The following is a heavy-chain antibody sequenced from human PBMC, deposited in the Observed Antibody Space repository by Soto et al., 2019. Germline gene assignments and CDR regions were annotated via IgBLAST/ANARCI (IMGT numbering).Heavy chain of an antibody. CDR1: GFTFSTYS. D-gene: IGHD6-19*01. J-gene: IGHJ4*02. CDR2: ISSSSTI. Sequence: EVQLVESGGDLVQPGGSLRLSCAASGFTFSTYSMNWVRQAPGKGLEWVSSISSSSTIYYADSVKGRFTISRDNVQNSLYLQIHSLRAEDTAVYYCARERGRGWTFDYWGQGTLVTVSS. CDR3: ARERGRGWTFDY. V-gene: IGHV3-48*01.